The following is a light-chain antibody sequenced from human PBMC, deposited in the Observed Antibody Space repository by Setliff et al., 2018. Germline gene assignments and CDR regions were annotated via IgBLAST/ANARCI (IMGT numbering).Light chain of an antibody. CDR1: SSDVGAYDY. J-gene: IGLJ1*01. CDR2: DVS. Sequence: QSVLTQPASVSGSPGQSIAISCTGTSSDVGAYDYVSWYQQHPDRAPKLMIYDVSKRPSGVSNRFSGSKSGNTASLTISGLQAEDEADYYCSSYTSGSPLYVFGAGTKVTVL. CDR3: SSYTSGSPLYV. V-gene: IGLV2-14*01.